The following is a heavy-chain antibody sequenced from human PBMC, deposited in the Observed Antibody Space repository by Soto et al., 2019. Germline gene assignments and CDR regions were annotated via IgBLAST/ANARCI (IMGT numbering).Heavy chain of an antibody. D-gene: IGHD7-27*01. J-gene: IGHJ4*02. Sequence: QVQLQESGPGLVKPSQTLSLTCTVSGGSISTVDYWWSWIRQSPDMGLEWIGHIYDGGRTYNNPSLENRVTTSVDTSNSQLSLTLSAVSAADTAVYYCARGPSGDKVDSWGQGTLVTVSS. CDR2: IYDGGRT. V-gene: IGHV4-30-4*01. CDR3: ARGPSGDKVDS. CDR1: GGSISTVDYW.